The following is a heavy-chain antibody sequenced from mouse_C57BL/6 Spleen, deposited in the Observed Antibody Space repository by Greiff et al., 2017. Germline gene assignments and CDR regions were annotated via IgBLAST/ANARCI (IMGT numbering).Heavy chain of an antibody. Sequence: VQLQQPGAELVKPGASVKLSCKASGYTFTSYWMHWVKQRPGQGLEWIGMIHPNSGSTNYNEKFKSKATLTVDKSSSTAYMQLSSLTSEDSAVYYCARGTYGSLPVWSFDVWGTGTTVTVSS. CDR3: ARGTYGSLPVWSFDV. J-gene: IGHJ1*03. CDR2: IHPNSGST. D-gene: IGHD1-1*01. CDR1: GYTFTSYW. V-gene: IGHV1-64*01.